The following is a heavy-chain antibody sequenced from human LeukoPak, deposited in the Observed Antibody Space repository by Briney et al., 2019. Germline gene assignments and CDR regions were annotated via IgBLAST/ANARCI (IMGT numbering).Heavy chain of an antibody. CDR2: INAGNGNT. CDR1: GYTFTIYA. CDR3: ARALWNSGYPLDY. Sequence: ASVKVSCKASGYTFTIYAMHWVRQAPGQRLEWMGWINAGNGNTKYSQKFQGRVTITRDTSASTAYMEPSSLRSEDTAVYYCARALWNSGYPLDYWGQGTLVTVSS. V-gene: IGHV1-3*01. J-gene: IGHJ4*02. D-gene: IGHD5-12*01.